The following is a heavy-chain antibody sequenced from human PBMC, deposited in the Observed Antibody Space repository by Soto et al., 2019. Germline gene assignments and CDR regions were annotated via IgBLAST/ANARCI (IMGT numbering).Heavy chain of an antibody. D-gene: IGHD3-10*01. Sequence: EEQLLESGGGSVQPGGSLRLSCEASGFAFSNYAMNWVRQAPGKGLEWVSGISGSGGGTFFADSVRGRFAISRDNLKNMLHLQLNSLRAEDTAMYYCAKVSHLLLWPGEPTYMDVWGKGTPVTVSS. CDR2: ISGSGGGT. CDR3: AKVSHLLLWPGEPTYMDV. CDR1: GFAFSNYA. V-gene: IGHV3-23*01. J-gene: IGHJ6*03.